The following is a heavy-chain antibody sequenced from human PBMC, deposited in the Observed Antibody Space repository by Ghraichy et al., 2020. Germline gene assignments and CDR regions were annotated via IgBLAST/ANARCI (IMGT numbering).Heavy chain of an antibody. Sequence: GGSLRLSCAASGFTFSSFSMNWVRQAPGKGLEWVSYISSSSSTIHYAHSVKGRFTISRDNAKKSLYLQMNSLRAEDTAVYYCARDPSDDSWNGYYSNYFYYGMDVWGQGTTVTVSS. CDR1: GFTFSSFS. J-gene: IGHJ6*02. CDR3: ARDPSDDSWNGYYSNYFYYGMDV. CDR2: ISSSSSTI. D-gene: IGHD3-3*01. V-gene: IGHV3-48*04.